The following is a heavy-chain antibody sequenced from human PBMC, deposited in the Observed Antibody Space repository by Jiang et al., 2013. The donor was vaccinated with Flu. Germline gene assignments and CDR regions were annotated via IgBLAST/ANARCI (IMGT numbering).Heavy chain of an antibody. D-gene: IGHD3-22*01. CDR1: DDYA. CDR2: ISWNSGSI. Sequence: DDYAMHWVRQAPGKGLEWVSGISWNSGSIGYADSVKGRFTISRDNAKNSLYLQMNSLRAEDTALYYCAKRGYDSNGYRAFDIWGQGTMVTVSS. V-gene: IGHV3-9*01. CDR3: AKRGYDSNGYRAFDI. J-gene: IGHJ3*02.